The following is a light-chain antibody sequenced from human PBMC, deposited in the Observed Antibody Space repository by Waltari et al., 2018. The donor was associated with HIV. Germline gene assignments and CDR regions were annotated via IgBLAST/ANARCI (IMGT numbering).Light chain of an antibody. CDR2: AAS. J-gene: IGKJ3*01. V-gene: IGKV1-39*01. CDR1: QTISTY. Sequence: DIQMTQSPYSLSASLGDTIIITCRASQTISTYVNWYQQKPGRAPNLLIYAASSLQSGVPSRFSGSGSGTDFTLTINSLQAEDFATYYCQQSYGSPTFGPGTKVNV. CDR3: QQSYGSPT.